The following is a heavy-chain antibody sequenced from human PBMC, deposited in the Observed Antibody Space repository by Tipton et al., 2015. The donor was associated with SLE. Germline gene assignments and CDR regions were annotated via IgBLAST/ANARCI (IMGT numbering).Heavy chain of an antibody. CDR2: LYTSGST. Sequence: TLSLTCTVSGGSISSGSYYWSWIRQPAGKGLEWIGRLYTSGSTNYNPSLKSRVTISVDTSKNQFSLKLSSVTAADTAVYYCARELHLTLRAFDYWGQGTLVTVSS. J-gene: IGHJ4*02. V-gene: IGHV4-61*02. CDR1: GGSISSGSYY. D-gene: IGHD3-10*01. CDR3: ARELHLTLRAFDY.